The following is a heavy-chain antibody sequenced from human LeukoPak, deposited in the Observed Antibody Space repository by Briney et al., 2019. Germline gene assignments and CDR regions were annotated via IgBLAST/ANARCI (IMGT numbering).Heavy chain of an antibody. CDR1: GGSLSSGDW. D-gene: IGHD3-22*01. J-gene: IGHJ4*02. CDR3: ARAPPYYDPRGS. Sequence: SETLSLTCAMSGGSLSSGDWWSWVRQPPGKGLEWIGEIYHSGTTNYNPSLKSRVTISVDKSKNQFSLNLSSVTAADTAVYYCARAPPYYDPRGSWGQGTLVTVSS. V-gene: IGHV4-4*02. CDR2: IYHSGTT.